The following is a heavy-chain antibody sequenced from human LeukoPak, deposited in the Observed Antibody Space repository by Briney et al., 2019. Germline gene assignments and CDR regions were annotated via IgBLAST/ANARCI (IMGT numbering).Heavy chain of an antibody. J-gene: IGHJ4*02. Sequence: SETLSLTCTVSGGSISSYYWSWIRQPAGQGLEWIGRIYTSESTNSNPSLKSRVTMSVDTSKNQFSLKLSSVTAADTAVYHCAGSRLSIAARPERVDYWGQGTLVTVSS. D-gene: IGHD6-6*01. CDR3: AGSRLSIAARPERVDY. V-gene: IGHV4-4*07. CDR1: GGSISSYY. CDR2: IYTSEST.